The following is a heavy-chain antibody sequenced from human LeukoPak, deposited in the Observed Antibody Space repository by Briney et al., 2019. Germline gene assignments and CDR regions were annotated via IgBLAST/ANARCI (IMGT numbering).Heavy chain of an antibody. V-gene: IGHV1-2*02. J-gene: IGHJ4*02. D-gene: IGHD3-3*01. CDR1: GYTFTGYY. Sequence: ASLKVSCAASGYTFTGYYMHWVRQAPGEGLEWVGWINPNSGGTNYAQKFQGRVTMTRDTSISTAYMGLSRLRSDDTAVYYCARSLFDFWSGYCLDYWGQGTLVTVSS. CDR2: INPNSGGT. CDR3: ARSLFDFWSGYCLDY.